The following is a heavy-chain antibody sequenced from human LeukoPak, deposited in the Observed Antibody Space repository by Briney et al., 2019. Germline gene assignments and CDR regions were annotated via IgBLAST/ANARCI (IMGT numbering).Heavy chain of an antibody. CDR1: GFTFSSYA. J-gene: IGHJ4*02. Sequence: PGGSLRLSCAAPGFTFSSYAMSWVRQAPGKGLEWVSAISGSGGSTYYADSVKGRFTISRDNSKNTPYLQMNSLRAEDTAVYYCAKDRGSYDSSGYYRYFDYWGQGTLVTVS. CDR3: AKDRGSYDSSGYYRYFDY. V-gene: IGHV3-23*01. D-gene: IGHD3-22*01. CDR2: ISGSGGST.